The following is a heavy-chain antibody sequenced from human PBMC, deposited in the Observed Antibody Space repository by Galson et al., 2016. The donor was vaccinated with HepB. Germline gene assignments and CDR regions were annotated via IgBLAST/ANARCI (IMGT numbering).Heavy chain of an antibody. V-gene: IGHV3-23*01. CDR1: GFTFRSYC. D-gene: IGHD2-2*01. CDR3: VQGSTAPAV. CDR2: ISRSGDST. Sequence: SLRLSCAASGFTFRSYCMTWVRQAPGKGLEVVSSISRSGDSTDYADSVKGRFTISRDNSKNTLSLQMNSLTADDTAIYYCVQGSTAPAVWGKGTTVTVSS. J-gene: IGHJ6*04.